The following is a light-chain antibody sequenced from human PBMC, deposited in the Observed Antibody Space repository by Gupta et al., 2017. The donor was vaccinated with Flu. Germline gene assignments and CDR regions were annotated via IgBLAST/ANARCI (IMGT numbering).Light chain of an antibody. CDR2: DVG. CDR3: ISYSSSSSFV. Sequence: QSALTQPASVSGSPGQAITISCSGTRSDFGDYNYVSWYQHSPGEAPRLMIFDVGVRPSGVSNRFSGSISGNTASLTISGRQAEDEGDYFCISYSSSSSFVFGSGTKVTVL. CDR1: RSDFGDYNY. V-gene: IGLV2-14*01. J-gene: IGLJ1*01.